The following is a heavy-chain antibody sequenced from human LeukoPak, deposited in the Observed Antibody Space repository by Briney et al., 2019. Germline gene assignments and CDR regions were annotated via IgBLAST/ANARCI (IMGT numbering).Heavy chain of an antibody. D-gene: IGHD1-20*01. J-gene: IGHJ4*02. Sequence: GGSLRLSCVASGFTVSSNYMSWVRRAPGKGLEWVSLLYTDGTTYYASSVEGRFTISRDDSRNTIYLHMNSLRADDTAEYYCARGGVYYWNPRYWGRRTLVTVSS. CDR2: LYTDGTT. CDR3: ARGGVYYWNPRY. V-gene: IGHV3-53*01. CDR1: GFTVSSNY.